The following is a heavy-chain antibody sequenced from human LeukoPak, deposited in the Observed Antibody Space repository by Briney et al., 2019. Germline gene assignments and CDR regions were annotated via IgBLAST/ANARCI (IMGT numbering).Heavy chain of an antibody. Sequence: HAGRSLRLSCAASGFTFSSYGMHWVRQAPGKGLEWVAVIWYDGSNKYYADSVKGRFTISRDNSKNTLYLQINSLRAEDTAVYYCAKVVAAANYYYYGMDVWGQGTTVTVSS. J-gene: IGHJ6*02. V-gene: IGHV3-33*06. CDR2: IWYDGSNK. CDR3: AKVVAAANYYYYGMDV. CDR1: GFTFSSYG. D-gene: IGHD6-13*01.